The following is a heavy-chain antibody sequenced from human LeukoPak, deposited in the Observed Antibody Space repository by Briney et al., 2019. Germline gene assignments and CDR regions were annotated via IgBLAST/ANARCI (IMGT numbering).Heavy chain of an antibody. CDR2: INHSGST. CDR3: ASRALGCSSTSCYTGIADDYGMDV. D-gene: IGHD2-2*02. V-gene: IGHV4-34*01. J-gene: IGHJ6*02. CDR1: GGSFSGYY. Sequence: PSETLSLTCAVYGGSFSGYYWSWIRQPPGKGLEWIGEINHSGSTNYNPSLKSRVTISVDTSKNQFSLKLSSVTAADTAVYYCASRALGCSSTSCYTGIADDYGMDVWGQGTTVTVSS.